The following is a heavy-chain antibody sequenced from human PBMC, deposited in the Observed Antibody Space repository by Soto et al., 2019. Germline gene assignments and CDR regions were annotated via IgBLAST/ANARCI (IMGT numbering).Heavy chain of an antibody. CDR1: GFTFSSYA. J-gene: IGHJ4*02. CDR3: AKDSWQLVPFGPFDY. Sequence: SGGSLRLSCAASGFTFSSYAMSWVRQAPGKGLEWVSAISGSGGSTYYADSVRGRFTISRDNSKNTLYLQMNSLRAEDTAVYYCAKDSWQLVPFGPFDYWGQGTRVTVSS. D-gene: IGHD6-13*01. CDR2: ISGSGGST. V-gene: IGHV3-23*01.